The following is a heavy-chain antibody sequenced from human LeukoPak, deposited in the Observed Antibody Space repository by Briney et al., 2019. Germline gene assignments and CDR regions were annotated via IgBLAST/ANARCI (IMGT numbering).Heavy chain of an antibody. Sequence: GGSLSLSCAASGFTFNTYEMNWVRQAPEKGLEWISYISSSGATKYYADSVKGRFTISRDNAKNSLYLQMNSLIVEDTAVYYCARDVTQLDYWGPGELVTVSS. D-gene: IGHD2-15*01. CDR1: GFTFNTYE. CDR3: ARDVTQLDY. V-gene: IGHV3-48*03. CDR2: ISSSGATK. J-gene: IGHJ4*02.